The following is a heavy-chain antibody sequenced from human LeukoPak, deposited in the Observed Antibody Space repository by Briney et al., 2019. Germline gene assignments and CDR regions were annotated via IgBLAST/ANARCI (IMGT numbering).Heavy chain of an antibody. CDR1: GGSISSYY. J-gene: IGHJ4*02. CDR2: IYYSGST. Sequence: SETLSLTCTVSGGSISSYYWSWIRQPPGKGLEWIGYIYYSGSTNYNPSLKSRVTISVDTSKNQFSLKLSSVTAADTAVYYCARGRCYDSSGPFDYWGQGTLVTVSS. CDR3: ARGRCYDSSGPFDY. D-gene: IGHD3-22*01. V-gene: IGHV4-59*01.